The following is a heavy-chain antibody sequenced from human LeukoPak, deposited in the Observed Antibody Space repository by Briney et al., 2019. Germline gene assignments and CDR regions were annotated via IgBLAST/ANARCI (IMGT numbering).Heavy chain of an antibody. V-gene: IGHV3-66*02. CDR3: VRDRAEGRAWVEFDP. CDR2: VYSDGVT. J-gene: IGHJ5*02. CDR1: GFTVSSYG. Sequence: GGSLRLSCAASGFTVSSYGMSWVRQAPGKGPEWVSLVYSDGVTRYADSVQGRFTISRDNSKNTVYLQMNNLRVEDTAVYHCVRDRAEGRAWVEFDPWGQGILVTVSS.